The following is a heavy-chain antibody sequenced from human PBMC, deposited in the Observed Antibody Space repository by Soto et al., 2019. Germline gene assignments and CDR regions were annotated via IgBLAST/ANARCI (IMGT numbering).Heavy chain of an antibody. CDR1: GGSLSSYE. Sequence: PXXTLSLPCTVSGGSLSSYEWSWIRQPAGKGMEWIGRIYSSGSTNYNPSLKSRITMSVDTSKNQFSPKLSSVTSADKAVYYCAKMALWFGDDSQYGMDVWGQGNTVTAP. D-gene: IGHD3-10*01. J-gene: IGHJ6*02. V-gene: IGHV4-4*07. CDR3: AKMALWFGDDSQYGMDV. CDR2: IYSSGST.